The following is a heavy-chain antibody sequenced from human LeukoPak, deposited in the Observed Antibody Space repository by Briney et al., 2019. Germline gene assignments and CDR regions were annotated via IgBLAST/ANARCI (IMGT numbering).Heavy chain of an antibody. D-gene: IGHD3-10*01. CDR3: ASTWCGEGSI. Sequence: SETLSLTCTVSGYSISSGYYWGWIRQPPGKGLEWIGSIYHSGSTYYNPSLKSRVTISVDTSKNQFSLKLSSVTAADTAVYYCASTWCGEGSIWGQGTMVTVSS. J-gene: IGHJ3*02. CDR1: GYSISSGYY. CDR2: IYHSGST. V-gene: IGHV4-38-2*02.